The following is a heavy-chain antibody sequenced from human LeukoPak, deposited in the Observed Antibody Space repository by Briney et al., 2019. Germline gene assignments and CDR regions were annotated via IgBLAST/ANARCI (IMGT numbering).Heavy chain of an antibody. CDR1: GFTFSNYG. D-gene: IGHD6-13*01. J-gene: IGHJ4*02. V-gene: IGHV3-30*02. CDR2: IRYDGSNK. CDR3: ARDPGIAAAGTVGYFDS. Sequence: PGGSLRLSCAASGFTFSNYGMHWVRQAPGKGLEWVAFIRYDGSNKYYADSVKGRFTISRDNAMNSLYLQMNSLRVEDTAVYYCARDPGIAAAGTVGYFDSWGQGILVTVSS.